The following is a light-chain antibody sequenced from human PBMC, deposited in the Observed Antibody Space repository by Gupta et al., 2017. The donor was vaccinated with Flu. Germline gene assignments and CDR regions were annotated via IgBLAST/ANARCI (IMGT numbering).Light chain of an antibody. J-gene: IGLJ3*02. CDR2: DVR. Sequence: QSALTQPRSVSGSPGQSVTISCTGTSSDVGANDYVSWYQQYPGRAPKVMIYDVRQRPSGVPDRFSGSKSGTTASLTISGLQADDEAYYYCCSSTTTYWVFGGGTKLTVL. CDR1: SSDVGANDY. CDR3: CSSTTTYWV. V-gene: IGLV2-11*01.